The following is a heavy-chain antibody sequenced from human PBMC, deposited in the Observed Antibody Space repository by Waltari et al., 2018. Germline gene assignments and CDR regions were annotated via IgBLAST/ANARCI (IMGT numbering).Heavy chain of an antibody. CDR3: ARLRLTTGYYYYYGMDV. CDR2: IYPGDSDT. Sequence: EVQLVQSGAEVKKPGESLKISCKGSGYSFTSYWIGWVRQMHGKGLEWMGIIYPGDSDTRYSPSFQGQVTISADKSISTAYLQWSSLKASDTAMYYCARLRLTTGYYYYYGMDVWGQGTTVTVSS. J-gene: IGHJ6*02. D-gene: IGHD4-17*01. CDR1: GYSFTSYW. V-gene: IGHV5-51*03.